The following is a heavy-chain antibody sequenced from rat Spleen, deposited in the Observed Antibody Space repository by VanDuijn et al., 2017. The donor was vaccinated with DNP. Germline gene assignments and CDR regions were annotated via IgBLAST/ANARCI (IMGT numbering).Heavy chain of an antibody. CDR1: GFSLTSYG. D-gene: IGHD1-1*01. J-gene: IGHJ3*01. CDR2: ISTGGST. V-gene: IGHV2S8*01. Sequence: QVQLKESGPGLVQPSETLSLTCTVSGFSLTSYGVSWVRQPPGKGLEWIAAISTGGSTYYNSALKSRLSISRDTSKRQVFLKMNSLQTEDTAIYFCTRDDSGPYYWGQGSLVTVSS. CDR3: TRDDSGPYY.